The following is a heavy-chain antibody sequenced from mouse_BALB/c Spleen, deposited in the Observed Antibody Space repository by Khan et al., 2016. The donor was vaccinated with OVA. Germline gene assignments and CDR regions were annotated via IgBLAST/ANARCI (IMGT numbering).Heavy chain of an antibody. CDR1: GYTFTDYW. J-gene: IGHJ2*01. CDR3: AREGYYYGSKRDFDF. CDR2: INPRNGRT. D-gene: IGHD1-1*01. Sequence: QVQLQQPGAELVKPGTSVKLSCKASGYTFTDYWIHWVKQRPGQGLEWIGEINPRNGRTNYNEKVKSKATLNVDKSSSTAYQQLSSLTSEDSAVYHCAREGYYYGSKRDFDFWGQVTTLTVSS. V-gene: IGHV1S81*02.